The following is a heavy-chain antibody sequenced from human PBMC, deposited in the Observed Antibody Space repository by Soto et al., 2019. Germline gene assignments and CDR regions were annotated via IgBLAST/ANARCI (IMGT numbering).Heavy chain of an antibody. D-gene: IGHD3-9*01. CDR2: IYPGDSDT. V-gene: IGHV5-51*01. CDR3: TTLRLDP. CDR1: GYSFTSYW. J-gene: IGHJ5*02. Sequence: GESLKISCKGSGYSFTSYWIGWVRQMPGKGLEWMGIIYPGDSDTRYSPSFQGQVTISADKSISTAYMELSGLTSDDTAVYYCTTLRLDPWGQGTLVTVSS.